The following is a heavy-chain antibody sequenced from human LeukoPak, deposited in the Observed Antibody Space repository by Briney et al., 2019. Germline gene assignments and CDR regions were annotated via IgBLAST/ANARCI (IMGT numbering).Heavy chain of an antibody. CDR3: ARVSRPSYYYSGMDV. Sequence: GGSLRLSCAASGFTFSNYAMHWVRQAPGKGLEWVALISYDGSNKYYADSVKGRFTISRDNSKNTVYLQMNSRRAEDTAVYYCARVSRPSYYYSGMDVWGQGTTVTVSS. J-gene: IGHJ6*02. V-gene: IGHV3-30-3*01. CDR1: GFTFSNYA. CDR2: ISYDGSNK.